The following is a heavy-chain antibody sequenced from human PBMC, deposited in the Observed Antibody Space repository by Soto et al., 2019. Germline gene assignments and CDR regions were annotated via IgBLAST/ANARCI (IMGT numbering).Heavy chain of an antibody. Sequence: GESLKISCQGSGYSFASYWIGWVRQMPGKDLEWMGIIYPGDSDTRYSPSFQGQVTISADKSPRTAYLQWTSLKASDTALYYCARTRSFTLGFYYDGMDVWGQGTTVTVSS. D-gene: IGHD6-6*01. CDR1: GYSFASYW. CDR2: IYPGDSDT. CDR3: ARTRSFTLGFYYDGMDV. J-gene: IGHJ6*02. V-gene: IGHV5-51*01.